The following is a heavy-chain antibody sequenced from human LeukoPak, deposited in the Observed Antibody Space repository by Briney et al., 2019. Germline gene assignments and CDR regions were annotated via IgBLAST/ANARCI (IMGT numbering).Heavy chain of an antibody. CDR1: GGSISSYY. CDR2: IYYSGST. J-gene: IGHJ4*02. CDR3: ARGGASSLPFDY. D-gene: IGHD6-6*01. Sequence: SETLSLTRTVSGGSISSYYWSWIRQPPGRGLEWIGFIYYSGSTNYNPSLKSRVTISVDTSKNQFSLKLSSVTAANTAVYYCARGGASSLPFDYWGQGTLVTVSS. V-gene: IGHV4-59*01.